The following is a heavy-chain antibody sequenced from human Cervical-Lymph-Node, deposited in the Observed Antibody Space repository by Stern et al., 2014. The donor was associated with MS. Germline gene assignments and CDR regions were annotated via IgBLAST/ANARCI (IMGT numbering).Heavy chain of an antibody. CDR2: IYPGDSDT. CDR3: ARQIEGIPGL. CDR1: GYGFSDYW. J-gene: IGHJ4*02. Sequence: EVQLVESGAVVRKPGDSLRISCTGSGYGFSDYWIGWVRQMPGKGLEWIGVIYPGDSDTTYSPSFEGQATMSADKSVAPAYLQWSSLKASDTAIYFCARQIEGIPGLWGQGTLVTVSS. D-gene: IGHD6-13*01. V-gene: IGHV5-51*01.